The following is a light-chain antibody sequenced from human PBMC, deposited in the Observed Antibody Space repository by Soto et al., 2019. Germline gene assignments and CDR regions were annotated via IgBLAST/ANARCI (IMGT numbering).Light chain of an antibody. CDR3: QQYENLPT. J-gene: IGKJ5*01. Sequence: DIQMTQSGSALSGSVVDRFTITFQASQNINNYLNWYQQKPGRAPKLLIYDASNLEAGVPSRFRGSGSGTDFTFTISRLQPEDIATYYCQQYENLPTFGQGTRLEIK. CDR2: DAS. V-gene: IGKV1-33*01. CDR1: QNINNY.